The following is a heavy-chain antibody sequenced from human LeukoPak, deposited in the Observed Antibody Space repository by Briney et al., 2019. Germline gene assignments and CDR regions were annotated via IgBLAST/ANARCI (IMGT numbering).Heavy chain of an antibody. CDR2: IYYSGST. D-gene: IGHD6-19*01. J-gene: IGHJ4*02. CDR3: AGVQWGYSSGWYAYYFDY. CDR1: GGSISSYY. V-gene: IGHV4-59*01. Sequence: PSETLSLTCTVSGGSISSYYWSWIRQPPGKGLEWIGYIYYSGSTNYNPSLKSRVTISVDTSKNQFSLKLSSVTAADTAVYYCAGVQWGYSSGWYAYYFDYWGQGTLVTVSS.